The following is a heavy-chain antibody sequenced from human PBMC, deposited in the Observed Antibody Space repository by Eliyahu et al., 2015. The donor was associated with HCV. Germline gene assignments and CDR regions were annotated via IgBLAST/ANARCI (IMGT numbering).Heavy chain of an antibody. D-gene: IGHD1-26*01. Sequence: EVQLLESGGGLVQPGGSLRLSCAASGFXFXSYAMSWVRQAPGKGLGWVSAISGSGGSTYYADSVKGRFTISRDNSKNTLYLQMNSLRAEDTAVYYCAKALLSGSYRFSDYWGQGTLVTVSS. V-gene: IGHV3-23*01. CDR3: AKALLSGSYRFSDY. J-gene: IGHJ4*02. CDR2: ISGSGGST. CDR1: GFXFXSYA.